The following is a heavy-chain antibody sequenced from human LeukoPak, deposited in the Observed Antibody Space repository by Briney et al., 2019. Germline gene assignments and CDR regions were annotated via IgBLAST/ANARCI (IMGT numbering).Heavy chain of an antibody. Sequence: GGSLRLSCAASGFTFSGYIMNWVRQAPGKGLEWVSFIGTSGNPIYYADSVKGRFTVSRDNAKNSLYLQMNSLRAEDTAVYYCARGRDGYNCWGQGTLVTVSS. D-gene: IGHD5-24*01. J-gene: IGHJ4*02. CDR3: ARGRDGYNC. V-gene: IGHV3-48*01. CDR1: GFTFSGYI. CDR2: IGTSGNPI.